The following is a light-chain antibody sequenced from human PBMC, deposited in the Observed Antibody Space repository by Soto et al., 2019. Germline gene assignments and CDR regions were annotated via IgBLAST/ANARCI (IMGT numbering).Light chain of an antibody. V-gene: IGKV3-15*01. CDR1: QSVSNH. CDR3: QHYFSWPRT. J-gene: IGKJ1*01. CDR2: GAS. Sequence: EVVLTQSPATLSVSPGEGATLSCRASQSVSNHLAWYQQRPGQAPRILIYGASTRATGIPARFSGSGSGTEFTLTISSLQSEGFALYYCQHYFSWPRTFGQGTKVEIK.